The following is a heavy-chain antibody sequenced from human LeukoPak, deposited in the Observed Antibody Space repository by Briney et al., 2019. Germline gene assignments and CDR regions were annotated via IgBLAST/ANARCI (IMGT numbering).Heavy chain of an antibody. CDR1: AYSISSSNW. CDR3: VRERELLRGDAFDI. CDR2: IYYSGST. D-gene: IGHD1-26*01. J-gene: IGHJ3*02. V-gene: IGHV4-28*03. Sequence: SETLSLTCAVSAYSISSSNWWAWIRQPPGKGLEWIGYIYYSGSTYYNPSLKSRVTMSVDTSKNQFSLKLSSVTAVDTAVYYCVRERELLRGDAFDIWGQGTMVTVSS.